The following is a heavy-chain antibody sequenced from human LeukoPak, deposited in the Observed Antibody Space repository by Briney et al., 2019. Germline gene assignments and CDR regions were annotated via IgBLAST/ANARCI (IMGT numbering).Heavy chain of an antibody. Sequence: GGSLRLSCAASGFTFSSYWMSWVRQAPGKGLEWVANIKQDGSEKYYVDSVKGRFTISRDNAKNSLYLQMNSLRAEDTAVYYCAKVHYDSSGYQPGDYWGQGTLVTVSS. CDR2: IKQDGSEK. CDR3: AKVHYDSSGYQPGDY. CDR1: GFTFSSYW. D-gene: IGHD3-22*01. J-gene: IGHJ4*02. V-gene: IGHV3-7*03.